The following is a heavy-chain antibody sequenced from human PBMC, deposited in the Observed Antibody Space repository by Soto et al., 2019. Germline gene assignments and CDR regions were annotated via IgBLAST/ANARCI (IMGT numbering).Heavy chain of an antibody. CDR2: IYYSGST. D-gene: IGHD6-13*01. J-gene: IGHJ4*02. CDR1: GGSISRYY. CDR3: AREIQQQPVYYFDY. V-gene: IGHV4-59*12. Sequence: PSLTCTASGGSISRYYWSWIRQPPGKGLEWIGYIYYSGSTNYNPSLKSRVTISVDTSKKQFSLKLSSVTAADTAVYYCAREIQQQPVYYFDYWGQGTLVTVSS.